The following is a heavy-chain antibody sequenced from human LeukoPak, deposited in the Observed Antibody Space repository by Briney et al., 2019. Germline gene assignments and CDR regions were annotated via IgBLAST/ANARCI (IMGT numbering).Heavy chain of an antibody. J-gene: IGHJ3*02. Sequence: SETLSLTCTVSGGSISSYYWSWIRQPPGKGLEWIGYIYYSGSTNYNPSLKRRVTISVDTSKNQFSLKLSSVTAADTAVYYCARQNWVGAAFDIWGQGTMVTVSS. CDR2: IYYSGST. D-gene: IGHD7-27*01. CDR3: ARQNWVGAAFDI. V-gene: IGHV4-59*08. CDR1: GGSISSYY.